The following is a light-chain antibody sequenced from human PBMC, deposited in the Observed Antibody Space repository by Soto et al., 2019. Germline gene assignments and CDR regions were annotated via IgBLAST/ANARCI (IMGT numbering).Light chain of an antibody. CDR3: QQYNDWPLT. V-gene: IGKV3-15*01. J-gene: IGKJ4*01. CDR2: GAS. Sequence: EVVMTQSPATLSVSPGERATLSCRASQSISSNLAWYQQKPGQAPRLLMHGASTRATGIPARFSGSGSGTEFTLTISSLQSEDFVVYYCQQYNDWPLTFGGGTKLESK. CDR1: QSISSN.